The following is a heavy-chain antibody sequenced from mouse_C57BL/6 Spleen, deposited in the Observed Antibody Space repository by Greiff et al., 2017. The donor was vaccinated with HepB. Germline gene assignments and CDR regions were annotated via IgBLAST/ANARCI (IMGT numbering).Heavy chain of an antibody. CDR2: ISSGSSTI. J-gene: IGHJ4*01. V-gene: IGHV5-17*01. CDR1: GFTFSDYG. Sequence: DVMLVESGGGLVKPGGSLKLSCAASGFTFSDYGMHWVRQAPEKGLEWVAYISSGSSTIYYADTVKGRFTISRDNAKNTLFLQMTSLRSEDTAMYYCARKDSSGYDAIDYWGQGTSVTVSS. D-gene: IGHD3-2*02. CDR3: ARKDSSGYDAIDY.